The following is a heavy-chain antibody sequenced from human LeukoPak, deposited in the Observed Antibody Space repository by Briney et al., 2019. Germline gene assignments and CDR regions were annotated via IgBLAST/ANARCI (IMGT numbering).Heavy chain of an antibody. CDR2: INPTGDGT. CDR1: GDTFTDSY. CDR3: AVMKLWIGVVS. D-gene: IGHD2-21*01. J-gene: IGHJ4*02. V-gene: IGHV1-2*02. Sequence: ASVNVSCTASGDTFTDSYVHWVRQAPGQGLEYMGWINPTGDGTNYAQTFRGRVTMTRDTSITTSYMELNSLTFDDTAVYCCAVMKLWIGVVSWGQGTLVTVSS.